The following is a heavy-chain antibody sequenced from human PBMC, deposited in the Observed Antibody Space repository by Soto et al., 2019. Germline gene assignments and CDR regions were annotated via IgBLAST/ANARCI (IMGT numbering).Heavy chain of an antibody. CDR3: ASDLGDFNYGSDSFDY. V-gene: IGHV3-33*01. D-gene: IGHD3-10*01. CDR2: IWYDGSKQ. Sequence: PGGSLTLSCAPSGFTFSTYGMHWVRQAPGKGLEWVAVIWYDGSKQYYADSVKGRFTISRDNSKNMLYLQMTSLSADDAAVYYCASDLGDFNYGSDSFDYWGQGTPVTVSS. CDR1: GFTFSTYG. J-gene: IGHJ4*02.